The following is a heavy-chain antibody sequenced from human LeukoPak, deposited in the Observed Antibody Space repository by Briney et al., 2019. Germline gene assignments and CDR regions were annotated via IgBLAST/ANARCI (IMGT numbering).Heavy chain of an antibody. CDR2: IRYDGSNK. CDR1: GFTFSSYG. CDR3: AKDILWSLDY. V-gene: IGHV3-30*02. J-gene: IGHJ4*02. Sequence: PGGSLRLSCAASGFTFSSYGMHWVRQAPGKGLEWVAFIRYDGSNKYYADSVKGRFTISRDNSKNTLYLQMKSLRAEDTAVYYCAKDILWSLDYWGQGTLVTVSS. D-gene: IGHD2/OR15-2a*01.